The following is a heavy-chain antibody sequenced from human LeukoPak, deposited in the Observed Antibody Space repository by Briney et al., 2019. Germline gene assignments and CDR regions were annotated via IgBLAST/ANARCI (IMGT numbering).Heavy chain of an antibody. CDR2: INHSGST. V-gene: IGHV4-34*01. CDR3: ARWVVSGILGAFDV. CDR1: GGSFSGYY. J-gene: IGHJ3*01. D-gene: IGHD2-21*01. Sequence: SETRSLTCAVYGGSFSGYYWSWIRQPPGKGLEWIGEINHSGSTNYNPSLKSRVTISVDTSKNQFSLNLNSVTAADTAVYYCARWVVSGILGAFDVWGQGTMVPVS.